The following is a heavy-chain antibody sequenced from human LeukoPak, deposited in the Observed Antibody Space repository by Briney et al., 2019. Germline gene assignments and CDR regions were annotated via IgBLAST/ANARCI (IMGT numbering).Heavy chain of an antibody. Sequence: PGGSLRLSCEASGYSFSTYSVNWVRQAPGKGLDWVAYITSDASTIYYAESVKGRFTISRDNANNSLYLQLNSLRVEDTAVYYCARDLGDLWGQGTLVSVSS. CDR1: GYSFSTYS. V-gene: IGHV3-48*01. J-gene: IGHJ5*02. CDR3: ARDLGDL. CDR2: ITSDASTI.